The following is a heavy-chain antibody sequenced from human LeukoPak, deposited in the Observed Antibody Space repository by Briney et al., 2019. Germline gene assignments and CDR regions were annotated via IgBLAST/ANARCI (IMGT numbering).Heavy chain of an antibody. D-gene: IGHD1-7*01. CDR1: GFTFSSYA. CDR3: ANRYNRDYGNFDY. CDR2: ISGSGGST. V-gene: IGHV3-23*01. J-gene: IGHJ4*02. Sequence: GGSLRLSCAASGFTFSSYAMNWVRQAPGKGLVWVSIISGSGGSTYYADSVKGRFTISRDNSKNTLYLQMNSLRAEDTAVYYCANRYNRDYGNFDYWGQGTLVTVSS.